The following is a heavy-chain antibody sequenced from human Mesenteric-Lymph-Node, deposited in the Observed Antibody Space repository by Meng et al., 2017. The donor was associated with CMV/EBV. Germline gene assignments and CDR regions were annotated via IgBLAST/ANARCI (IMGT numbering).Heavy chain of an antibody. CDR2: INHSGST. V-gene: IGHV4-34*01. J-gene: IGHJ4*02. Sequence: QVHFPQGGAGLLKPSETLSVTCAVYGGSCSGYYWNWIRQSPEKGLEWIGEINHSGSTTYNPSFTSRIIISVDTSTNQISLNMSSVTAADTAVYYCARGSSYDILTGYFDYWGQGALVTVSS. CDR3: ARGSSYDILTGYFDY. D-gene: IGHD3-9*01. CDR1: GGSCSGYY.